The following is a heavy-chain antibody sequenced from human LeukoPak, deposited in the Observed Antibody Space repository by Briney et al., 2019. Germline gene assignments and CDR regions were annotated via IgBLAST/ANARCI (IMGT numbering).Heavy chain of an antibody. CDR3: AKDGLNSCRLYYYYYGMDV. V-gene: IGHV3-23*01. D-gene: IGHD2-15*01. Sequence: GGSLRLSCAASGFTFSSYAMSWVRQAPGKGLEWVSAISGSGGSTYYADSVKGRFTISRDNSKNTLYLQMNSLRAEDTAVYYCAKDGLNSCRLYYYYYGMDVWGKGTTVTVSS. J-gene: IGHJ6*04. CDR2: ISGSGGST. CDR1: GFTFSSYA.